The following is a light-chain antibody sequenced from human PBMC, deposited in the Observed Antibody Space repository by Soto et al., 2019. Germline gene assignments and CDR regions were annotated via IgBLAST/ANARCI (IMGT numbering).Light chain of an antibody. Sequence: QCALTQPASVSGSPGQSITISCTGTSSDVGTYNLVSWYQQHPGKAPKLLISEVDKRPSGVSNRFSGSKSGNRASLTISGLQAEDEADYYCCSYASTITWVFGGGTQLTVL. CDR3: CSYASTITWV. V-gene: IGLV2-23*02. CDR1: SSDVGTYNL. CDR2: EVD. J-gene: IGLJ3*02.